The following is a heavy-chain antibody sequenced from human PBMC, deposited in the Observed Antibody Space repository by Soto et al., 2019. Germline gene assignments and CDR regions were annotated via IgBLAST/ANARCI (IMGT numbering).Heavy chain of an antibody. D-gene: IGHD6-19*01. V-gene: IGHV3-23*01. CDR3: AIYSTGWFAAFDI. Sequence: EVQLLESGGGLVQPGGSLRLSCAASGFTFSSYAMSWVRQAPGKGLEWVSANSGSGGRTYYAASVKGRFTFSRDNSTITLYLQMNRLRVEDTAIYYCAIYSTGWFAAFDIWGQGTMVTVSS. CDR1: GFTFSSYA. J-gene: IGHJ3*02. CDR2: NSGSGGRT.